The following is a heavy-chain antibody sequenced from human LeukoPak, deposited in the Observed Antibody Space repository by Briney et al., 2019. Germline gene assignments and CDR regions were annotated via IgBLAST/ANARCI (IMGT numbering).Heavy chain of an antibody. Sequence: PSETLSLTCTVSGGSISSYYWSWIRQPAGKGLEWIGRIYTSGSINYNPSLKSRVTMSVDTSKNQFSLKLSSVTAADTAVYYCARGFLNYYDSSGPLDYWGQGTLVTVSS. V-gene: IGHV4-4*07. CDR1: GGSISSYY. CDR3: ARGFLNYYDSSGPLDY. D-gene: IGHD3-22*01. CDR2: IYTSGSI. J-gene: IGHJ4*02.